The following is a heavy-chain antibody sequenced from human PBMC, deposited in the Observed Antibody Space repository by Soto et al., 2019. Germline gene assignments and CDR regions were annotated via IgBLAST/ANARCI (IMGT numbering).Heavy chain of an antibody. J-gene: IGHJ4*02. CDR3: ARRTVNIRTFYSGLKTHCFDF. D-gene: IGHD6-19*01. CDR1: GGSISSSSYY. CDR2: IYYSGST. V-gene: IGHV4-39*01. Sequence: SETLSLTCAVSGGSISSSSYYWGWIRQPPGKGLEWIGSIYYSGSTYYTPSLQSRVAISVDTSKNQFSLKLNSVTAADTAVYYCARRTVNIRTFYSGLKTHCFDFWGQGTLVTVSS.